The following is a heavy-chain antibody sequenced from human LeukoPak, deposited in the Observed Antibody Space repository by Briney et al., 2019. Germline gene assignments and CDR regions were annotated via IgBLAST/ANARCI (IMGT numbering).Heavy chain of an antibody. CDR1: GYTFTSFY. CDR2: INPTGGST. V-gene: IGHV1-46*01. CDR3: ARGIAVAGTPDAFDI. J-gene: IGHJ3*02. D-gene: IGHD6-19*01. Sequence: ASVKVSCNASGYTFTSFYMHWVRQAPGQGLEWMGIINPTGGSTSYAQKFQGRVTMTRDTSTSTVYMDLSSLRSEDTAVYYCARGIAVAGTPDAFDIWGQGTLVTVAS.